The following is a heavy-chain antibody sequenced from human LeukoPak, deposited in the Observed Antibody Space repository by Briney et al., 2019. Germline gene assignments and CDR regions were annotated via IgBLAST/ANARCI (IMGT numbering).Heavy chain of an antibody. CDR1: SGSISTSNYY. Sequence: PSETLSLTCTVSSGSISTSNYYWGWVRQPPGKALEWIGNIFYSGSTYYSPSLKSRVTISLDTSRNQFSLKLNSVTAADTAVYYCARRHGSGSYHDYYYYMDVWGKGTTVTISS. CDR3: ARRHGSGSYHDYYYYMDV. D-gene: IGHD3-10*01. J-gene: IGHJ6*03. CDR2: IFYSGST. V-gene: IGHV4-39*07.